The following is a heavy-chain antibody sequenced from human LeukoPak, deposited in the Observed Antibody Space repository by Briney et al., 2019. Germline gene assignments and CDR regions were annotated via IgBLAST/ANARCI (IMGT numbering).Heavy chain of an antibody. CDR1: GFTFSSYG. CDR2: IRYDGSNK. D-gene: IGHD3-3*01. V-gene: IGHV3-30*02. Sequence: QAGGSLRLSCAASGFTFSSYGMHWVRQAPGKGLEWVAFIRYDGSNKYYADSVKGRFTISRDNSKNTLYLQMNSLRAEDTAVYYCARPYDSSDAFDIWGQGTMVTVSS. J-gene: IGHJ3*02. CDR3: ARPYDSSDAFDI.